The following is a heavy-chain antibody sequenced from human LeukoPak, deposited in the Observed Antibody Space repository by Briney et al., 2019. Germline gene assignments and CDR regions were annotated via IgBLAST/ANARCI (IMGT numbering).Heavy chain of an antibody. J-gene: IGHJ4*02. Sequence: GGSLRLSCAASGFTFSSYAMSWVRQAPGKGLEWVSAISGSGGSTYYADSVKGRFTISRDNSKNTLYLQMNSLRAKDTAVYYCAKDGQYYYDSSGYFDYWGQGTLVTVSS. V-gene: IGHV3-23*01. CDR3: AKDGQYYYDSSGYFDY. CDR1: GFTFSSYA. CDR2: ISGSGGST. D-gene: IGHD3-22*01.